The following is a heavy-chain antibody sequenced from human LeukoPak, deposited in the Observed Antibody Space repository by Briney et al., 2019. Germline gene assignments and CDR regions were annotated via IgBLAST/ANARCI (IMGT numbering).Heavy chain of an antibody. CDR1: GFTVSKYT. Sequence: GGSLRLSCAASGFTVSKYTMGWVRQAPGKGLEWVSSISSISYTYYADSVKGRFTISRDDAKNSLYLQMNSLRVEDTAVYYCARVGISWSFDYWGQGTLVSVSS. V-gene: IGHV3-21*01. J-gene: IGHJ4*02. CDR2: ISSISYT. D-gene: IGHD3-3*02. CDR3: ARVGISWSFDY.